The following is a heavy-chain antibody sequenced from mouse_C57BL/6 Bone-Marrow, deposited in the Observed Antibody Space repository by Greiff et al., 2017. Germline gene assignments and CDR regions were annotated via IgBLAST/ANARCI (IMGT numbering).Heavy chain of an antibody. D-gene: IGHD1-1*01. V-gene: IGHV5-6*02. CDR1: GFTFSSYG. Sequence: GMLVESGGDLVKPGGSLKLSCAASGFTFSSYGMSWVRQTPDKRLEWVATISSGGSYTYYPDSVKGRFTISRDNAKNTLYLQMSSLKSEDTAMYYCARRGDYGHFDYWGQGTTLTVSS. CDR2: ISSGGSYT. J-gene: IGHJ2*01. CDR3: ARRGDYGHFDY.